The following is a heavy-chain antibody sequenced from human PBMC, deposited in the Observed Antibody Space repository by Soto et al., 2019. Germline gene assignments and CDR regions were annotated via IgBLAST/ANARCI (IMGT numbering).Heavy chain of an antibody. CDR1: GFTFSSYA. J-gene: IGHJ6*02. CDR2: ISYDGSNK. CDR3: AREVSPRSGYYYGMDV. V-gene: IGHV3-30-3*01. D-gene: IGHD2-8*02. Sequence: PGGSLRLSCAASGFTFSSYAMHWVRQAPGKGLEWVAVISYDGSNKYYADFVKGRFTISRDNSKNTLYLQMNSLRAEDTAVYYCAREVSPRSGYYYGMDVWRQGTTVTVSS.